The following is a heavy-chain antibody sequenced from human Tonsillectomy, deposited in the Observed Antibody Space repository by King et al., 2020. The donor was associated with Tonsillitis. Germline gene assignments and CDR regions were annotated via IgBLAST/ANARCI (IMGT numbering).Heavy chain of an antibody. V-gene: IGHV4-30-4*07. J-gene: IGHJ5*02. D-gene: IGHD2-2*01. CDR1: GGSISSGGYS. CDR3: ARGPYCSSTSCYFGWFDP. Sequence: VQLQESGPGLVKPSQTLSLTCAVSGGSISSGGYSWRWIRQPPGKGLEWIGYIYYSGSTYYNPSLKSRVTISVDTSKNQFSLKLSSVTAADTAVYYCARGPYCSSTSCYFGWFDPWGQGTLVTVSS. CDR2: IYYSGST.